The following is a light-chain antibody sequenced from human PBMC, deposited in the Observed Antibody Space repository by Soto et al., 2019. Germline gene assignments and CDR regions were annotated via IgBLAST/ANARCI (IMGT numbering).Light chain of an antibody. Sequence: ETVLTQSPGTLSLSPGVRATLSCRASQSVSTRSLAWYQQKPGQAPRLLISGASSRAADIPDRFSGSGSGTDFTLTINRLEPEDFAVYYCQQYDSSPRTFGQGTKVDIK. CDR2: GAS. CDR1: QSVSTRS. V-gene: IGKV3-20*01. CDR3: QQYDSSPRT. J-gene: IGKJ1*01.